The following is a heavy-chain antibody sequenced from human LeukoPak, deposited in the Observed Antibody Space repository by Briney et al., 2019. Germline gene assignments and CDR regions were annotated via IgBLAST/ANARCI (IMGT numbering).Heavy chain of an antibody. CDR2: IWYDGSNK. J-gene: IGHJ4*02. CDR3: ARDRHSGSYYGYFDY. Sequence: PGRSLRLSCAASGFTFSSYGMHWVRQAPGKGLELVAVIWYDGSNKYYADSVKGRFTISRDDSKNTLYLQMNSLRTEDTAVYYCARDRHSGSYYGYFDYWGQGTLVTVSS. D-gene: IGHD1-26*01. CDR1: GFTFSSYG. V-gene: IGHV3-30*19.